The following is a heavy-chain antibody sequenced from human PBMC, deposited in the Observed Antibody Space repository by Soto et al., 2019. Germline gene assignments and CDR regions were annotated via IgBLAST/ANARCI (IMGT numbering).Heavy chain of an antibody. CDR3: ARERGVVGVFDY. CDR2: IYYSGST. CDR1: GGSISSYY. V-gene: IGHV4-59*01. Sequence: SETLSLTCTVSGGSISSYYWSWIRQPPGKGLEWIGYIYYSGSTNYNPSLKSRVTISVDTSKNQFSLKLSSVTAADTAVYYCARERGVVGVFDYWGQGTLVTVSS. D-gene: IGHD2-21*01. J-gene: IGHJ4*02.